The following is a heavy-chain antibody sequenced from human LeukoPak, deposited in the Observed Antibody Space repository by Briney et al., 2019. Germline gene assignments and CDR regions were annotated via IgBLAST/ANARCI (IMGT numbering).Heavy chain of an antibody. CDR1: GFTFSSYS. V-gene: IGHV3-21*01. CDR2: ISSSSSYI. Sequence: PGGSLRLSCAASGFTFSSYSMNWVRQAPGKGLEWVSSISSSSSYIHYADSVKGRFTISRDNAKNSLYLQMNSLRAEDTAVYYCARDRSYYYDSSGYYWYWGQGTLVTVSS. CDR3: ARDRSYYYDSSGYYWY. J-gene: IGHJ4*02. D-gene: IGHD3-22*01.